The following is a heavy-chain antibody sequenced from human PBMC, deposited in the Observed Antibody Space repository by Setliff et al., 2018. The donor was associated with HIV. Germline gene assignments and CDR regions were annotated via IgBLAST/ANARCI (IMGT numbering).Heavy chain of an antibody. CDR2: MSYSGSA. Sequence: PSETLSLTCTVSGGSISSRDYYWGWIRQPPGKGLEWIGSMSYSGSAYYNPPLKSRVTISVDTSKSQFSLRLSSVTAADTAVYYSARQRDFDWLLQNYYYMDVWGKGATVTVSS. CDR1: GGSISSRDYY. J-gene: IGHJ6*03. V-gene: IGHV4-39*01. CDR3: ARQRDFDWLLQNYYYMDV. D-gene: IGHD3-9*01.